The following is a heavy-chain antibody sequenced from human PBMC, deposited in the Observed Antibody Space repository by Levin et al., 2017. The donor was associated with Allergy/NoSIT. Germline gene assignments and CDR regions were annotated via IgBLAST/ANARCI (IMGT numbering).Heavy chain of an antibody. CDR1: GGSVFSGSYY. CDR3: ARGLIITQGGSKYYYGVDG. J-gene: IGHJ6*02. D-gene: IGHD3-10*01. CDR2: VCYSGST. V-gene: IGHV4-61*01. Sequence: ESLKISCTVSGGSVFSGSYYWSWIRQPPGKGLEYIGYVCYSGSTNYNPSLKSRVTISMDTSKNQLSLKLSSVSAADTAVYYCARGLIITQGGSKYYYGVDGWGQGTPVTVSS.